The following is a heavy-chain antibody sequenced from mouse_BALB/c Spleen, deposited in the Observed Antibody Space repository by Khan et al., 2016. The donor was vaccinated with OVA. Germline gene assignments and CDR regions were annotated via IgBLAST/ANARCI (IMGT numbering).Heavy chain of an antibody. CDR3: ARQPYYHYNIMDY. CDR2: IWSDGST. Sequence: QVQLKQSGPGLVAPSQSLSITCTISGFSLTSYGVHWVRQPPGKGLEWLVVIWSDGSTTYNSALKSRLTISKDNSKNQVFLKMNSLQTDDTVVYFCARQPYYHYNIMDYWGQGTSVTVSS. V-gene: IGHV2-6-1*01. CDR1: GFSLTSYG. D-gene: IGHD2-10*01. J-gene: IGHJ4*01.